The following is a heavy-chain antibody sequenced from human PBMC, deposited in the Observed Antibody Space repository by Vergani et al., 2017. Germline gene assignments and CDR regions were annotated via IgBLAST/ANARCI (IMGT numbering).Heavy chain of an antibody. V-gene: IGHV1-2*04. J-gene: IGHJ6*02. D-gene: IGHD1-26*01. CDR2: INPNSGGT. CDR1: GYTFTGYY. CDR3: ARDRGSGSLDGMDV. Sequence: QVQLVQSGAEVKKPGASVKVSCKASGYTFTGYYMHWVRQAPGQGLEWMGWINPNSGGTNYAQQFQGWVTMTRDTSISTAYMELSRLRSDDTAVYYCARDRGSGSLDGMDVWGQGTTVTVSS.